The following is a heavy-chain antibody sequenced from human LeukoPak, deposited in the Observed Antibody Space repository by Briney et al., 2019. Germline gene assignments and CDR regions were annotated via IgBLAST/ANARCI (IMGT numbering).Heavy chain of an antibody. D-gene: IGHD6-6*01. CDR3: ARANRAARLGYFVY. V-gene: IGHV3-11*01. CDR2: ISSSGSTI. J-gene: IGHJ4*02. Sequence: KAGVSLRLSCAASGFTFSDYYMSWIRQAPGKGLEWVSYISSSGSTIYYADSVKGRFTISRDNAKNSLYLQMNSLRAEDTAVYYCARANRAARLGYFVYWGQGTLVTVSS. CDR1: GFTFSDYY.